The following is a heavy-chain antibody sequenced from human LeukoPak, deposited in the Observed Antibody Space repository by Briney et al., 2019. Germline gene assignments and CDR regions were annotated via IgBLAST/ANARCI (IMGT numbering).Heavy chain of an antibody. CDR1: GFTVSSNY. J-gene: IGHJ4*02. CDR3: AKFGFCSSTSCPAPY. V-gene: IGHV3-23*01. Sequence: GGSLRLSCAASGFTVSSNYMSWVRQAPGKGLEWVAYITGSGTTIYYADSVKGRFTISRDNSENTLYLQMNSLRAEDTAVYYCAKFGFCSSTSCPAPYWGQGTLVTVSS. CDR2: ITGSGTTI. D-gene: IGHD2-2*01.